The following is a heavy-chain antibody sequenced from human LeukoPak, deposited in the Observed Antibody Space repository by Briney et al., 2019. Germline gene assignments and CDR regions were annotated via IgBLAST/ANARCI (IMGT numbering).Heavy chain of an antibody. D-gene: IGHD5-24*01. CDR1: GFTFSSYA. Sequence: GGSLRLSCAASGFTFSSYAMSWVRQAPGKGLEWVSVICGSGGDTYYADSVKGRFTISRETSKNTLYLQMTSLRADDTAVHYCARDGEMATNPYYFDYWGQGNLVTVSS. CDR2: ICGSGGDT. V-gene: IGHV3-23*01. J-gene: IGHJ4*02. CDR3: ARDGEMATNPYYFDY.